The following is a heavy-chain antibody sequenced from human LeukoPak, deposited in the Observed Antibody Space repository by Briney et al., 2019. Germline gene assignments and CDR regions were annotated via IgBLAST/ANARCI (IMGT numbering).Heavy chain of an antibody. CDR2: IYYSGST. Sequence: SETLSLTCTVSGGSISSSSYYWGWIRQPPGKGLEWIGSIYYSGSTYYNPSLKSRVTISVDTSKNQFSLKLSSVTAADTAVYYCARDRYYYGSGSLHLDYWGQGTLVTVSS. J-gene: IGHJ4*02. V-gene: IGHV4-39*07. D-gene: IGHD3-10*01. CDR3: ARDRYYYGSGSLHLDY. CDR1: GGSISSSSYY.